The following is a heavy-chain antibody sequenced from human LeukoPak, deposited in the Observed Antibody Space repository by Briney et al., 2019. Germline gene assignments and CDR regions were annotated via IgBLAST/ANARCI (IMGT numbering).Heavy chain of an antibody. J-gene: IGHJ6*03. CDR1: GGSISSHY. CDR3: ARVPTPSGDYYYYMDV. Sequence: SETLSLTCTGSGGSISSHYWSWIRQPPGKGLEWIGYIYYSGSTNYNPSLKSRVTISVDTSKNQFSLKLSSVTAADTAVYYCARVPTPSGDYYYYMDVWGKGTTVTVSS. V-gene: IGHV4-59*11. CDR2: IYYSGST. D-gene: IGHD7-27*01.